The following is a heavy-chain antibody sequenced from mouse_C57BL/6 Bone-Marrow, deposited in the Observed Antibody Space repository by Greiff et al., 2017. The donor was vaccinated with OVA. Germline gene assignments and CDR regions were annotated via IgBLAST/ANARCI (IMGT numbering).Heavy chain of an antibody. CDR2: IFPGSGST. J-gene: IGHJ4*01. V-gene: IGHV1-75*01. CDR3: AGKIYYGNYGYAMDY. D-gene: IGHD2-1*01. CDR1: GSTFTDYY. Sequence: QVQLQQSGPELVKPGASVKISCKASGSTFTDYYINWVKQRPGQGLEWIGWIFPGSGSTYYNEKFKGKATLTVDKSSSTAYMLLSSLTSEDSAVYFCAGKIYYGNYGYAMDYWGQGTSVTVSS.